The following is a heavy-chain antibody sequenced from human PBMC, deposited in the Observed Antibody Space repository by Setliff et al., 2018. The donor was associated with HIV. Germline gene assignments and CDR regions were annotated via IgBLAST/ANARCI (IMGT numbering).Heavy chain of an antibody. CDR2: ISAYNGNT. D-gene: IGHD6-6*01. CDR1: GYTLRRHG. Sequence: ASVKVSCKASGYTLRRHGISWVRQAPGQGLEWMGWISAYNGNTNYAQKFQGRVTLTTDTSTSTAYLELRSLRSEDTALYYCVIGSAARPFDYWGQGTLVTVSS. V-gene: IGHV1-18*01. J-gene: IGHJ4*02. CDR3: VIGSAARPFDY.